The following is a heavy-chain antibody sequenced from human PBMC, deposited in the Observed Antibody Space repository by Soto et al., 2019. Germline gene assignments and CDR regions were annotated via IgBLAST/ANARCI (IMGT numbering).Heavy chain of an antibody. D-gene: IGHD6-19*01. J-gene: IGHJ4*02. CDR1: GFTFSSYA. V-gene: IGHV3-23*01. Sequence: GGSLRLSCAASGFTFSSYAMSWVRQAPGKGLEWVSAISGSGGSTYYADSVKGRFTISRDNSKNTLYLQMNSLRAEDTAVYYCAKDRGQTWQWLVTEGGDYWGQGTLVTVSS. CDR3: AKDRGQTWQWLVTEGGDY. CDR2: ISGSGGST.